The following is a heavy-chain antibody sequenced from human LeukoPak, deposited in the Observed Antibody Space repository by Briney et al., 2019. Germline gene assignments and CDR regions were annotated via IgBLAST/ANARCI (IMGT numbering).Heavy chain of an antibody. J-gene: IGHJ4*02. V-gene: IGHV3-66*01. CDR1: GLTVSSNY. Sequence: GGSLRLSCVASGLTVSSNYMSWVRQAPGKGLEWVSVLYSVGDTYYADSVKGRFTISRDNSKNTLYLQMNSLRVEDSAVYYCAGGATVAGDFDCWGQGTLLTVSS. CDR3: AGGATVAGDFDC. D-gene: IGHD6-19*01. CDR2: LYSVGDT.